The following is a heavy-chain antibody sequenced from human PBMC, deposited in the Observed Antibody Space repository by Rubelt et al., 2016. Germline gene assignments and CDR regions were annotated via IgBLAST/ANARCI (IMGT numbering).Heavy chain of an antibody. D-gene: IGHD6-13*01. CDR2: IRTYNGNT. Sequence: QVQLVQSGAEVKKPGASVKVSCKASGYTFTTYGISWVRQAPGQGLEWMGWIRTYNGNTHYAQNLQGRVTMTTDTSPSTAYMALRSLRSDDTAVYYCARRQQLGPFDYWGQGTLVTVSS. CDR3: ARRQQLGPFDY. V-gene: IGHV1-18*01. J-gene: IGHJ4*02. CDR1: GYTFTTYG.